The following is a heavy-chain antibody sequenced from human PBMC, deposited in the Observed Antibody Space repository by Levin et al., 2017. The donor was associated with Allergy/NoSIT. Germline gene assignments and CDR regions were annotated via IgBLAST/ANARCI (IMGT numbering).Heavy chain of an antibody. D-gene: IGHD1-26*01. Sequence: SETLSLTCAVYGGSFSGYYWSWIRQPPGKGLEWIGEINHSGSTNYNPSLKSRVTISVDTSKNQFSLKLSSVTAADTAVYYCAYSGSYYGNAPGLFDYWGQGTLVTVSS. CDR1: GGSFSGYY. V-gene: IGHV4-34*01. CDR3: AYSGSYYGNAPGLFDY. J-gene: IGHJ4*02. CDR2: INHSGST.